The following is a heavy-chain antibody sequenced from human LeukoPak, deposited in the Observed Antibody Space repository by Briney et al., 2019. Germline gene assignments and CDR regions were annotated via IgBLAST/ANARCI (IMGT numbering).Heavy chain of an antibody. CDR3: ASSITMVRGVITDY. Sequence: GGSLRLSCAASGFTFSDYYMSWIRQAPGKGLEWVSYISSSSSYTNYADSVKGRFTISRDNAKNSLYLQMNSLRAEDTAVYYCASSITMVRGVITDYWGQGTLVTVSS. CDR1: GFTFSDYY. J-gene: IGHJ4*02. CDR2: ISSSSSYT. D-gene: IGHD3-10*01. V-gene: IGHV3-11*06.